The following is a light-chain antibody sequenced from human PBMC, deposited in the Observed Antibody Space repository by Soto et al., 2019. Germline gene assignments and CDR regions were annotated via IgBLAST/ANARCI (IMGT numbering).Light chain of an antibody. CDR2: KAS. CDR3: QHYNSYSEA. V-gene: IGKV1-5*03. Sequence: DIQMTQSPSTLSGSVGDRVTITCRASQTISSWLAWYQQKPGKAPKLLIYKASTLKSGVPSRFRGSGSGTEFPLTISSLQPDDFATYYCQHYNSYSEAFGQGTKVELK. J-gene: IGKJ1*01. CDR1: QTISSW.